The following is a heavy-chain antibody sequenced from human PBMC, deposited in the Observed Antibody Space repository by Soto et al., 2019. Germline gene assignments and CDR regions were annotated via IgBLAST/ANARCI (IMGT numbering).Heavy chain of an antibody. CDR2: LNHDANRR. Sequence: EVQLLQSGGGSVRPGGTLTLSCAASGFTFSHYWMHWVRQVPGRGLLWVSRLNHDANRRAYADSVRGRFTISRDNAKNTLYLHMSSVRAEDSATYYCVRSTSGCFDYWGQGAEVSVSS. V-gene: IGHV3-74*01. J-gene: IGHJ4*02. CDR1: GFTFSHYW. CDR3: VRSTSGCFDY. D-gene: IGHD2-8*01.